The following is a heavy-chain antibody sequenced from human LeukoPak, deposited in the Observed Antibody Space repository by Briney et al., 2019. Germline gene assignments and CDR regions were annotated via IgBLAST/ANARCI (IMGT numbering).Heavy chain of an antibody. Sequence: SGGSLRLSCAASGFTFSTYWMHWVRQAPGKGLVWVSRIKSDGSTNYADSVKCRFTISRDNANNTLSLQMNSLRPEDTGVYYCARAPSEIGGYYPEYFRHWGQGTLVTVSS. D-gene: IGHD3-22*01. CDR1: GFTFSTYW. CDR3: ARAPSEIGGYYPEYFRH. V-gene: IGHV3-74*01. J-gene: IGHJ1*01. CDR2: IKSDGST.